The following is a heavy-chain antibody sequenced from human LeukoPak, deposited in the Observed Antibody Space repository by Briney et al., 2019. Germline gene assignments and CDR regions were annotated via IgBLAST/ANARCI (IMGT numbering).Heavy chain of an antibody. CDR3: ARDTGILTGPFDY. CDR1: KFTFSDYN. D-gene: IGHD3-9*01. Sequence: GGSLRLSCAASKFTFSDYNMNWVRQAPGKGLEWVSSISGGSNYIYYADSVKGRFTISRDNAKNSLNLQMNSLRADDTAVYYCARDTGILTGPFDYWGQGTLVTVSS. V-gene: IGHV3-21*01. CDR2: ISGGSNYI. J-gene: IGHJ4*02.